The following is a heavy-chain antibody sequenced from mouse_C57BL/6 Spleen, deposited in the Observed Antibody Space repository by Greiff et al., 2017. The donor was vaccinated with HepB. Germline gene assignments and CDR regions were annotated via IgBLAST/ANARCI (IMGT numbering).Heavy chain of an antibody. V-gene: IGHV5-6*01. CDR3: ARQSYSNTGCAY. CDR1: GFTFSSYG. J-gene: IGHJ3*01. CDR2: ISSGGSYT. D-gene: IGHD2-5*01. Sequence: EVKLMESGGDLVKPGGSLKLSCAASGFTFSSYGMSWVRQTPDKRLEWVATISSGGSYTYYPDSVKGRFTISRDNAKNTLYLQMSSLKSEETAKYYCARQSYSNTGCAYWGQGTLVTVSA.